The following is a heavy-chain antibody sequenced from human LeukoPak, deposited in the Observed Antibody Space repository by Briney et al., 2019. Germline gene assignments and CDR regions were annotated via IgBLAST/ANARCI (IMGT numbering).Heavy chain of an antibody. J-gene: IGHJ5*02. CDR3: AKSRILTGYPLNNWFDP. V-gene: IGHV3-23*01. D-gene: IGHD3-9*01. CDR2: ISGSGGST. CDR1: GFTFSNYV. Sequence: GGSLRLSCAASGFTFSNYVMSWVRQAPGKGLEWVSAISGSGGSTYYADSVKGRFTISRDNSKNTLYLQMNSLRAEDTAVYYCAKSRILTGYPLNNWFDPWGQGTLVTVSS.